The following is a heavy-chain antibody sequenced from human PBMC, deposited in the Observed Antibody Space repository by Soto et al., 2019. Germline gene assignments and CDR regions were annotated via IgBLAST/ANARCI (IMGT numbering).Heavy chain of an antibody. V-gene: IGHV4-4*07. J-gene: IGHJ4*02. CDR3: AGSSITGIEVAGHFDY. CDR2: IYTRGSA. Sequence: QVQLQESGPGLVKPSETLSLTCSVSGGPITRSYWSWIRQPVGKGLEWIGRIYTRGSADYNPSLKSRVTMSVDTSKNQFSLRVTSVTAADTAVYYCAGSSITGIEVAGHFDYWGQGTLVTVSS. D-gene: IGHD3-3*01. CDR1: GGPITRSY.